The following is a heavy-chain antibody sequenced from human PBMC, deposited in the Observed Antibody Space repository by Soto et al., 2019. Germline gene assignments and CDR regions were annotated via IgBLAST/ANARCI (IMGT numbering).Heavy chain of an antibody. V-gene: IGHV3-48*03. CDR1: GFTFSSYS. J-gene: IGHJ4*02. D-gene: IGHD1-1*01. CDR3: ARDNDWAFDY. Sequence: EVQLVESGGGLVQPGGSLRLSCVASGFTFSSYSIVWVRQAPGKGLEWVSYIFTTGTTIYYADSVKGRFTVSRDNAKNALFLLLDGLRAEDTAVYYCARDNDWAFDYWGQGTLVTVSS. CDR2: IFTTGTTI.